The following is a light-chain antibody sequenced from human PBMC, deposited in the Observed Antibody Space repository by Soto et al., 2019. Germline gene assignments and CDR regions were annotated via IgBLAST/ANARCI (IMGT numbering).Light chain of an antibody. Sequence: QSIGTRPPSVSVAPGQKVAISCSGSSSNIGGNSVSWYQQLPGTAPKLLIYDDNKRPSGIPDRFSGSKSGTSATLGITGFQTGDEADYYCGSWDSSLSAYVCGTGTKVTVL. CDR1: SSNIGGNS. CDR3: GSWDSSLSAYV. V-gene: IGLV1-51*01. CDR2: DDN. J-gene: IGLJ1*01.